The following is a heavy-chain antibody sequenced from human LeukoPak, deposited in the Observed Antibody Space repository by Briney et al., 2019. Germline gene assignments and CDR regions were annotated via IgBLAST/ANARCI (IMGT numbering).Heavy chain of an antibody. V-gene: IGHV3-23*01. Sequence: PGGSLRLSCAASGFTFSSYAMSWVRQPPGKGLEWVSAISGSGGSTYYADSVKGRFTISRDNSKNTLYLQMNSLRAEDTAVYYCAKVEGVNIVVVPAATTSFDYWGQGTLVTVSS. CDR2: ISGSGGST. CDR1: GFTFSSYA. J-gene: IGHJ4*02. CDR3: AKVEGVNIVVVPAATTSFDY. D-gene: IGHD2-2*01.